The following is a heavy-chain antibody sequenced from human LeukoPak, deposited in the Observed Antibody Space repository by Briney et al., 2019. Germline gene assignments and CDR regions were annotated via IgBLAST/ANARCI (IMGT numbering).Heavy chain of an antibody. Sequence: NPSETLSLTCTVSGDSFSSHYWTWIRQPPGKGLEWIGYISYRGSTNYNPSLKSRVTISIDTSKNQFSLRLSSVTAADTAVYYCARDLVTVTKGFDIWGQGTMVSVSS. V-gene: IGHV4-59*11. CDR1: GDSFSSHY. CDR2: ISYRGST. D-gene: IGHD4-17*01. J-gene: IGHJ3*02. CDR3: ARDLVTVTKGFDI.